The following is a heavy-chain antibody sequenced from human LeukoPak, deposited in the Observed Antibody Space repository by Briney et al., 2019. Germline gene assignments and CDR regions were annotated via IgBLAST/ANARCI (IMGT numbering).Heavy chain of an antibody. CDR1: GFTFSSNG. D-gene: IGHD6-6*01. CDR3: AKDLATKYTLDS. Sequence: GGSLRLSCAASGFTFSSNGMHWVRQAPGKGLEWVAFIRYDGSIKYYADSVKGRFTISRDNSKNTLYLQMNSLRAEDTAVHYCAKDLATKYTLDSWGQGSLVTVSS. J-gene: IGHJ4*02. V-gene: IGHV3-30*02. CDR2: IRYDGSIK.